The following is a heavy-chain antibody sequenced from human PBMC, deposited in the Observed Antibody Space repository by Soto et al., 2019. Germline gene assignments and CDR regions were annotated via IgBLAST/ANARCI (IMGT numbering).Heavy chain of an antibody. Sequence: SENVTYKPSVCTLSRYAISVELQAPGQGLEWRGGMIPIFGTANYAQKFQGRVTITADKSTSTAYMELSSLRSEDTAVYYCARGHLNDIVATSFDYWGQGTLVSVSS. CDR3: ARGHLNDIVATSFDY. CDR2: MIPIFGTA. V-gene: IGHV1-69*06. J-gene: IGHJ4*02. CDR1: VCTLSRYA. D-gene: IGHD5-12*01.